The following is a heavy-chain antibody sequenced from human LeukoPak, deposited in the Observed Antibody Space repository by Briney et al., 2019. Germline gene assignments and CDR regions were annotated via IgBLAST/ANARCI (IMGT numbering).Heavy chain of an antibody. V-gene: IGHV4-59*11. CDR3: ARDLVTVTKGFDI. CDR2: ISYIGST. Sequence: SETLSLTCAVSDDSFSSHYWTRIRQPPGKGLEWIGYISYIGSTNYNPSLKSRVTISIDTSKNQFSLKLSSVTAADTAVYYCARDLVTVTKGFDIWGQGTMVSVSS. J-gene: IGHJ3*02. D-gene: IGHD4-17*01. CDR1: DDSFSSHY.